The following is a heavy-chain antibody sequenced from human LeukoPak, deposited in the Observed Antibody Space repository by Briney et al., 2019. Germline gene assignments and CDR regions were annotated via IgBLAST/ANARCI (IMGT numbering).Heavy chain of an antibody. J-gene: IGHJ4*02. D-gene: IGHD3-10*01. CDR2: LYYSGST. V-gene: IGHV4-59*08. Sequence: SSETLSLTCTVSGGSISSYYWSWIRHPPGKGLEWIGYLYYSGSTNYNPSLKSRVTISVDTSKNQFSLKLTSVTAADTAVYYCARAGPGYSFDYWGQGTPVTVSS. CDR1: GGSISSYY. CDR3: ARAGPGYSFDY.